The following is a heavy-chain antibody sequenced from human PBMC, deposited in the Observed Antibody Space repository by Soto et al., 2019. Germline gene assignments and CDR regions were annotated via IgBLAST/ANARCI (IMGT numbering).Heavy chain of an antibody. D-gene: IGHD6-19*01. CDR1: GFTFGSSA. CDR3: AADVIGVAGDFDH. J-gene: IGHJ4*02. CDR2: IVVASGYS. V-gene: IGHV1-58*01. Sequence: LVQSRPDVKKPGTSVKVSCKTSGFTFGSSAVQWVRQVRGQRLEWIGWIVVASGYSNVAQKFQDRVSLTRDLSTNTAFMELSSLTSEDSAMYYCAADVIGVAGDFDHWGQGTLVSVSS.